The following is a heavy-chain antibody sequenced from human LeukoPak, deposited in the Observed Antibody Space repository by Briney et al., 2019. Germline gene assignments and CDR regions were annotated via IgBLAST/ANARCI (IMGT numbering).Heavy chain of an antibody. CDR1: GYIFTSYY. Sequence: ASVKVSCKASGYIFTSYYMHWVRQAPGQGLEWMGIINPSGESTSYGQKFQGRVTMTRDTSTSTVYMELSSLRIEDTAVYFCARGGGYNFGPAAYWGQGTLVTVSS. J-gene: IGHJ1*01. V-gene: IGHV1-46*01. D-gene: IGHD5-18*01. CDR2: INPSGEST. CDR3: ARGGGYNFGPAAY.